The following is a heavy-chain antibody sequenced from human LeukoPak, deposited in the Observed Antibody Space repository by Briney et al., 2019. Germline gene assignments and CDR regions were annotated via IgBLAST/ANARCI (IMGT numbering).Heavy chain of an antibody. V-gene: IGHV4-34*01. J-gene: IGHJ3*02. D-gene: IGHD5-18*01. Sequence: SETLSLACAVYDGSFSGYYWSWIRQPPGKGLEWIGEINHSGSTNYNPSLKSRVTISVDTSKNQFSLKLSSVTAADTAVYYCARRVDTAMDDDAFDIWGQGTMVTVSS. CDR3: ARRVDTAMDDDAFDI. CDR2: INHSGST. CDR1: DGSFSGYY.